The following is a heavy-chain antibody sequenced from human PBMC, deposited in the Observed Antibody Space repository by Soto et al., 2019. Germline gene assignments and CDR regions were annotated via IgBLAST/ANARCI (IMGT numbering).Heavy chain of an antibody. CDR1: GFTFDDYA. Sequence: EVQLVESGGGLVQPGRSLRLSCAASGFTFDDYAMHWVRQAPGKGLEWVSGISWNSGSIGYADSVKGRFTISRDNAKNSLYLQMNSLRAEDTALYYCAKAGRGGYSSSSPYFDYWGQGTLVTVSS. V-gene: IGHV3-9*01. CDR2: ISWNSGSI. CDR3: AKAGRGGYSSSSPYFDY. D-gene: IGHD6-6*01. J-gene: IGHJ4*02.